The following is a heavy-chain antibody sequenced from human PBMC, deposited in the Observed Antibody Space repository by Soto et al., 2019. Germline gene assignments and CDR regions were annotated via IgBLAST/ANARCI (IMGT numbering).Heavy chain of an antibody. CDR2: ISYDGSNK. D-gene: IGHD5-12*01. V-gene: IGHV3-30-3*01. Sequence: GGSLRLSCAASGFTFSSYAMHWVRQAPGKGLEWVAVISYDGSNKYYADSVKGRFTISRDNSKNTLYLQMNSLRAEDTAVYYCARESGLRNDAFDIWGQGTMVNVS. CDR1: GFTFSSYA. CDR3: ARESGLRNDAFDI. J-gene: IGHJ3*02.